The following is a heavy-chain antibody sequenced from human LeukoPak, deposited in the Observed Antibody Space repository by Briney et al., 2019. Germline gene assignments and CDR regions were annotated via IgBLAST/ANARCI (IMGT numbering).Heavy chain of an antibody. V-gene: IGHV4-59*11. CDR2: IYYSGST. D-gene: IGHD5-24*01. CDR3: ARVLIVGYNYGYYYFDY. J-gene: IGHJ4*02. Sequence: PSETLSLTCSVSGVSISTHYWSWIRQPPGKGLEWIGYIYYSGSTNYNPSLKSRVTISVDTSKNQFSLKLSSVTAADTAVYYCARVLIVGYNYGYYYFDYWGQGTLVTVSS. CDR1: GVSISTHY.